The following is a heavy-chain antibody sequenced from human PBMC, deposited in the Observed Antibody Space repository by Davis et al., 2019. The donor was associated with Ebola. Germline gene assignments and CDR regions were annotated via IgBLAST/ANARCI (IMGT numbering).Heavy chain of an antibody. V-gene: IGHV4-39*07. CDR3: ARDQAGDSSGLYYYYYYMDV. Sequence: SETLSLTCTVSGGSISSSSYYWGWIRQPPGKGLEWIGSIYYSGSTYYNPSLKSRVTISVDTSKNQFSLKLSSVTAADTAVYYCARDQAGDSSGLYYYYYYMDVWGKGTTVTVSS. J-gene: IGHJ6*03. CDR2: IYYSGST. CDR1: GGSISSSSYY. D-gene: IGHD3-22*01.